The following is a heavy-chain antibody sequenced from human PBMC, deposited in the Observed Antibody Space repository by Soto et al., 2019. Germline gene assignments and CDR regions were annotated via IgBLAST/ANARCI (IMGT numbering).Heavy chain of an antibody. CDR3: ARTTTVTTDASDI. CDR1: GGSISSSSYY. D-gene: IGHD4-17*01. J-gene: IGHJ3*02. V-gene: IGHV4-39*01. CDR2: IYYSGST. Sequence: PSETLSLTCTVSGGSISSSSYYWGWIRQPPGKGLEWIGSIYYSGSTYYNPSLKSRVTISVDTSKNQFSLKLSSVTAADTAVYYCARTTTVTTDASDIWGQGTMVTVSS.